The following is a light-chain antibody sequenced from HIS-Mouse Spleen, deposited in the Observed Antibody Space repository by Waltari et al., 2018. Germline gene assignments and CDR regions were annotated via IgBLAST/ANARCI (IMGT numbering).Light chain of an antibody. J-gene: IGLJ3*02. V-gene: IGLV2-11*01. Sequence: QSALTQPRSVSGSPGQSVTISCTGTSSDVGGYNYVSWYQQHPGKAPKLMSYDVSKRPSGGPDRFSGSKSGNTASLTISGLQSEDEADYYCCSYAGSYTLVFGGGTKLTVL. CDR3: CSYAGSYTLV. CDR2: DVS. CDR1: SSDVGGYNY.